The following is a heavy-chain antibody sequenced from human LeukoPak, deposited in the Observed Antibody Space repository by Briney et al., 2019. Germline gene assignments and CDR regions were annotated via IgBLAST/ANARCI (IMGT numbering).Heavy chain of an antibody. CDR1: AGSISSSSYY. J-gene: IGHJ5*02. CDR2: IYYSGST. V-gene: IGHV4-39*01. Sequence: SETLSLTCTVSAGSISSSSYYWGWIRQLPGKGLEWIGSIYYSGSTYYNPSLKSRVTISVDTSKNQFSLKLSSVTAADTAVYYCARQTKSIAARRNWFDPWGQGTLVTVSS. D-gene: IGHD6-6*01. CDR3: ARQTKSIAARRNWFDP.